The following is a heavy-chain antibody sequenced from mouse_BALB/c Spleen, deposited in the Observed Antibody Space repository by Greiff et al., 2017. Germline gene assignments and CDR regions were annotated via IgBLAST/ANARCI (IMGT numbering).Heavy chain of an antibody. V-gene: IGHV5-4*02. Sequence: VKLLESGGGLVKPGGSLKLSCAASGFTFSDYYMYWVRQTPEKRLEWVATISDGGSYTYYPDSVKGRFTISRDNAKNNLYLQMSSLRSEDTAMYYCARVRYGGVDYWGQGTTLRVSS. CDR2: ISDGGSYT. J-gene: IGHJ2*01. D-gene: IGHD1-1*01. CDR1: GFTFSDYY. CDR3: ARVRYGGVDY.